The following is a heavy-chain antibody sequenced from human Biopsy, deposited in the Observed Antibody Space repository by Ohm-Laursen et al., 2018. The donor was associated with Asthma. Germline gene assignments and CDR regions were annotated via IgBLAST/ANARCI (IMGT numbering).Heavy chain of an antibody. Sequence: SLRLSCSASGFTFSSYSMHWVRQAHGRGPEYVSFIATDGSNKCYADSVKGRFTVSRDNSKHTLYLHMTGLRADDTGVYYCVKDHSAGYYYFDDWGQGAQVTVSS. D-gene: IGHD2-21*01. CDR2: IATDGSNK. CDR3: VKDHSAGYYYFDD. CDR1: GFTFSSYS. J-gene: IGHJ4*02. V-gene: IGHV3-64D*08.